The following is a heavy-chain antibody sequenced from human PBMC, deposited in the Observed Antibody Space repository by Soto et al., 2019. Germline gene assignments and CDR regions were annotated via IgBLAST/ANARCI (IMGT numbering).Heavy chain of an antibody. CDR1: GGTFSSYA. V-gene: IGHV1-69*01. Sequence: GASVKVYCKASGGTFSSYAISWVRQAPGQVLEWMGGIIPIFGTANYAQKFQGRVTITADESTSTAYMELSSLRSEDTAVYYCARLSARRNYYYYYGMDVWGQGTTVTVSS. CDR2: IIPIFGTA. J-gene: IGHJ6*02. CDR3: ARLSARRNYYYYYGMDV. D-gene: IGHD6-6*01.